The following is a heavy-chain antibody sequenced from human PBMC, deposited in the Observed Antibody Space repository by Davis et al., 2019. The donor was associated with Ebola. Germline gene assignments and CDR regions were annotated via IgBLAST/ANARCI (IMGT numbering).Heavy chain of an antibody. CDR3: ARDDLVGFIDY. CDR2: VFHSGYS. Sequence: SETLSLTCTVSGGSITSGDYSWTWIRQSPGKGLEWIGFVFHSGYSHFNPSFESRVVISVDTSKNQFSLKLNSVTAADTAVYFCARDDLVGFIDYWGQGALVTVSS. D-gene: IGHD3-9*01. V-gene: IGHV4-30-4*08. CDR1: GGSITSGDYS. J-gene: IGHJ4*02.